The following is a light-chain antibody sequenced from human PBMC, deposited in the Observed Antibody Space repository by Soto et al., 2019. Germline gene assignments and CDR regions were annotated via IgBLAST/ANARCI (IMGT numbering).Light chain of an antibody. CDR2: DTS. CDR1: QTVGSY. CDR3: QQRSDWPPT. J-gene: IGKJ1*01. V-gene: IGKV3-11*01. Sequence: EMVLTQSPATLCLSPGERATLSCRASQTVGSYLAWFRQTPGQTPRLLIYDTSIRATGVPARFSGSGSGTDFTLTISSLEAEDFAIYYCQQRSDWPPTFGQGTKVDIK.